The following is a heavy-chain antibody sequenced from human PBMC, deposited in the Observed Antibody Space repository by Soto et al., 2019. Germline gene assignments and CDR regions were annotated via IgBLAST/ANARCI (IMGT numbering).Heavy chain of an antibody. V-gene: IGHV1-58*01. J-gene: IGHJ4*02. CDR2: IVVGSGNT. D-gene: IGHD1-26*01. Sequence: GASVKVSCKASGFTFTSSAVQWVRQARGQRLEWIGWIVVGSGNTNYAQKFRERVTITRDMSTSTAYMELSSLRSEDTAVYYCAAEAIVGATRGIDYWGQGTLVTVS. CDR3: AAEAIVGATRGIDY. CDR1: GFTFTSSA.